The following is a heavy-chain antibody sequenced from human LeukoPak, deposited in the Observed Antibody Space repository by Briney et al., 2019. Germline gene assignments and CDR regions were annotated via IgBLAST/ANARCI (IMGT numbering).Heavy chain of an antibody. CDR3: ARGSGTTPPFI. Sequence: PSETLSLTCAVSGGSISSGGYSWSWIRQPPGRGLEWIGYIYHSGSTYYNPSLKSRVTISVDRSKNQLSLKLSSVTAADTAVYYCARGSGTTPPFIWGQGTLVTVSS. CDR2: IYHSGST. J-gene: IGHJ4*02. V-gene: IGHV4-30-2*01. D-gene: IGHD1-1*01. CDR1: GGSISSGGYS.